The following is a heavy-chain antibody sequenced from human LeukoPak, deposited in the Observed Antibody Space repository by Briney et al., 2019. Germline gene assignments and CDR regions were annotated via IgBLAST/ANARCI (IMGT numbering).Heavy chain of an antibody. J-gene: IGHJ3*02. CDR3: ARGHGSRSYYDAFDI. CDR1: GGSISSYY. Sequence: SETLSLTCSVSGGSISSYYWSWIRQPPGKELEWIGYIYYSGSNNNPSLKSRVTISVDTSKNQFSLKLSSVTAADTAVYYCARGHGSRSYYDAFDIWGQGTMVTVSS. V-gene: IGHV4-59*01. CDR2: IYYSGS. D-gene: IGHD3-10*01.